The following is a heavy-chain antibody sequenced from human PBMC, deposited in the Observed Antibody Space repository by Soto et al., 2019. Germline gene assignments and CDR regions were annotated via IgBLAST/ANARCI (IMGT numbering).Heavy chain of an antibody. V-gene: IGHV4-34*01. CDR2: INHSGSI. CDR3: ARGEFNTHCRGGSCYLYWFDP. J-gene: IGHJ5*02. Sequence: QVQLQQWGAGLLKPSETLSLTCAVYGGSFSGYYWSWIRQPPGKGLEWIGEINHSGSINYNPSLKSRVTISVDTSKNQFSLKLSSVTAADTAVYYCARGEFNTHCRGGSCYLYWFDPWGQGTLVTVSS. CDR1: GGSFSGYY. D-gene: IGHD2-15*01.